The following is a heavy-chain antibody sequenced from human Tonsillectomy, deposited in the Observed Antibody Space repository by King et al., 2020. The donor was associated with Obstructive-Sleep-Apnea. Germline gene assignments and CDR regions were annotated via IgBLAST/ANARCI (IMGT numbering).Heavy chain of an antibody. CDR1: GGSSISRDW. CDR3: TRQPGYYRDY. Sequence: QLQESGPGLVQPSGTLSLTCVVSGGSSISRDWWSWVRQPPGKGLEWIGEIYHGWSTHYNPSLESRVTLLVDKSNKQFSLKVESVPAAGTAVYYCTRQPGYYRDYWGQGTLVTVSS. D-gene: IGHD6-13*01. J-gene: IGHJ4*02. CDR2: IYHGWST. V-gene: IGHV4-4*02.